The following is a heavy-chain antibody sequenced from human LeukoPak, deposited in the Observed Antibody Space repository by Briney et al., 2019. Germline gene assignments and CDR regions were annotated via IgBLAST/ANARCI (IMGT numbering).Heavy chain of an antibody. CDR3: ARTLAALYYFDY. CDR2: INPNSGGT. V-gene: IGHV1-2*02. D-gene: IGHD6-19*01. Sequence: ASVKVSCKASGYTFTGYYMHWVRQAPGQGLEWMGWINPNSGGTNYAQKFQGRVTMTRDTSTSTVYMELSSLRSEDTAVYYCARTLAALYYFDYWGQGTLVTVSS. CDR1: GYTFTGYY. J-gene: IGHJ4*02.